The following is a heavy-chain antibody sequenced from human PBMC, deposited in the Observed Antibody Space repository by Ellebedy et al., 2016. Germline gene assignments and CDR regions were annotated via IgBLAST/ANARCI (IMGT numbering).Heavy chain of an antibody. D-gene: IGHD3-9*01. CDR2: MNAYNGNT. Sequence: ASVTVSCXASGYTFTTYYIIWVRQAPGQGLEWMGWMNAYNGNTNYAQKFQGRVTMTTDTSTDTASMELRSLRSDDTAVYYCASTLLGSFYDLLTSYVYWGQGTLVDVSS. CDR1: GYTFTTYY. CDR3: ASTLLGSFYDLLTSYVY. V-gene: IGHV1-18*01. J-gene: IGHJ4*02.